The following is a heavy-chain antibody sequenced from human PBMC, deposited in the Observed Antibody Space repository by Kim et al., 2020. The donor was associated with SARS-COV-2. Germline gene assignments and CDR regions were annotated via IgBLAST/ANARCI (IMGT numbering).Heavy chain of an antibody. CDR1: GFTFSNYW. Sequence: GGSLRLSCAASGFTFSNYWMHWVRQAPGKGLVWVSRIKSDGSISYADSVKGRFTISRDNAKNTLYLQMSSLGAEDTAVYYCARGGTSGSSDYWGQGTLVTVSS. V-gene: IGHV3-74*01. CDR2: IKSDGSI. J-gene: IGHJ4*02. D-gene: IGHD6-19*01. CDR3: ARGGTSGSSDY.